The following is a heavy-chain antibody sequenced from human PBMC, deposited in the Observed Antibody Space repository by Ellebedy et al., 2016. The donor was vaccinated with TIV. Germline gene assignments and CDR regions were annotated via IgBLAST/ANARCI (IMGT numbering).Heavy chain of an antibody. CDR1: GGTFSSYA. V-gene: IGHV1-18*01. CDR3: ARFPAQWLAHVDY. D-gene: IGHD6-19*01. CDR2: ISAYNGNT. J-gene: IGHJ4*02. Sequence: AASVKVSCKASGGTFSSYAISWARQAPGQGLEWMGWISAYNGNTNYAQKLQGRVTMTTDTSTSTAYMELRSLRSDDTAVYYCARFPAQWLAHVDYWGQGTLVTVSS.